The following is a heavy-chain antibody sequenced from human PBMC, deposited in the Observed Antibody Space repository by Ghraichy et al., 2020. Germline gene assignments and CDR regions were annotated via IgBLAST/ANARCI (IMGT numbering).Heavy chain of an antibody. Sequence: GGSLRLSCKGSGYSFTSYWIGWVRQMPGKGLEWMGIIYPGDSDTRYSPSFQGQVTISADKSISTAYLQWSSLKASDTAMYYCARLDSNYNYYYYGMDVWGQGTTVTVSS. D-gene: IGHD4-11*01. CDR3: ARLDSNYNYYYYGMDV. CDR1: GYSFTSYW. V-gene: IGHV5-51*01. CDR2: IYPGDSDT. J-gene: IGHJ6*02.